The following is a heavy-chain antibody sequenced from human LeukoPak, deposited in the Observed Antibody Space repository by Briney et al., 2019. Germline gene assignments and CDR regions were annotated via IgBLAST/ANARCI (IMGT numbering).Heavy chain of an antibody. CDR1: GFTVSSNY. Sequence: GGSLRLSCTASGFTVSSNYMSWVRQAPGKGLEWVSVIYNGGSTYYADSVKGRFTISRDNSKNTLYLQMNSLRAEDTAVYYCARGGLEMATIYLDYWGQGTLVTVSS. J-gene: IGHJ4*02. D-gene: IGHD5-24*01. V-gene: IGHV3-53*01. CDR3: ARGGLEMATIYLDY. CDR2: IYNGGST.